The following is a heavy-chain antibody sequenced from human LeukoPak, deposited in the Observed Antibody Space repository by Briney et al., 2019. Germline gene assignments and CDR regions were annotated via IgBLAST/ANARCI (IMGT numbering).Heavy chain of an antibody. J-gene: IGHJ4*02. D-gene: IGHD5-18*01. CDR1: GFTFSSYA. CDR2: ISYDGGNK. Sequence: TGGSPRLSCAASGFTFSSYAMHWVRQAPGKGLEWVAVISYDGGNKYYADSVKGRFTISRDNSKNTLYLQMNSLRAEDTAVYYCARWIQLWTPFDYWGQGTLVTVSS. CDR3: ARWIQLWTPFDY. V-gene: IGHV3-30*04.